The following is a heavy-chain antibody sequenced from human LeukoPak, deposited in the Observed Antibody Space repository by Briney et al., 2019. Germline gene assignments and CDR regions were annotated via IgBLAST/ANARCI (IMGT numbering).Heavy chain of an antibody. Sequence: SSETLSLTCTVSGGSISSGGYFWSWIRQHPGKGLEWIGYIYYSGSTYYNPSLKSRVTISVDTSKNQFSLKLSSVTAADTAVYYCARLSSIAARRPHYYYGMDVWGQGTTVTVSS. CDR2: IYYSGST. CDR3: ARLSSIAARRPHYYYGMDV. CDR1: GGSISSGGYF. D-gene: IGHD6-6*01. J-gene: IGHJ6*02. V-gene: IGHV4-31*03.